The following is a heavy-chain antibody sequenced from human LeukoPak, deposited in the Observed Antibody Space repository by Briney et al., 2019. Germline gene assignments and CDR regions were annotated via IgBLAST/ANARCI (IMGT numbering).Heavy chain of an antibody. CDR1: GFTFSSYA. V-gene: IGHV3-30*04. CDR2: ISYDGSNK. J-gene: IGHJ4*02. CDR3: AREDIVVVVAAPAVDY. Sequence: GRSLRLSCAASGFTFSSYAMHWVRQAPGKGLEWVAVISYDGSNKYYADSVKGRFTISRGNSKNTLYLQMNSLRAEDTAVYYCAREDIVVVVAAPAVDYWGQGTLVTVSS. D-gene: IGHD2-15*01.